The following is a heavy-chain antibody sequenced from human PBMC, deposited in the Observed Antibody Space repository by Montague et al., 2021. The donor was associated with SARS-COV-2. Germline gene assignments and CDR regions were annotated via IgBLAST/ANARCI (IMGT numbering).Heavy chain of an antibody. D-gene: IGHD3-3*01. CDR1: GASISSRSYY. J-gene: IGHJ4*02. CDR3: ATLPPSITIFGVVQGYYFDD. CDR2: KYYSGST. V-gene: IGHV4-39*01. Sequence: SETLSLTCTVSGASISSRSYYWGWIRQPPGKGLEWMGFKYYSGSTYYNPTLKSRVTISVDTSKNQFSLKLSSVTAADTAVYYCATLPPSITIFGVVQGYYFDDWGQGTLVTVSS.